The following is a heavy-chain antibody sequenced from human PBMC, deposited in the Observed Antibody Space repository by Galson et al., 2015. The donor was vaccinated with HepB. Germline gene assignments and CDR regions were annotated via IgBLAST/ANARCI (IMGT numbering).Heavy chain of an antibody. CDR3: ARNPASYDYFSMDV. CDR2: ISSGGTR. J-gene: IGHJ6*02. CDR1: GLTFVSYS. Sequence: SLRLSCAPSGLTFVSYSMNWVRQAPGKGPEWVAYISSGGTRYYADSVKGRFIISRDNARNSLFLHMNRLRAEDTAVYYCARNPASYDYFSMDVWGQGTTVIVSS. V-gene: IGHV3-48*01.